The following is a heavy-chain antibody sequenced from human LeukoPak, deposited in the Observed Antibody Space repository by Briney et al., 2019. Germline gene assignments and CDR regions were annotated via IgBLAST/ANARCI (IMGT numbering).Heavy chain of an antibody. D-gene: IGHD3-22*01. CDR3: ARVGGITMIVVLITDAFDI. J-gene: IGHJ3*02. V-gene: IGHV4-39*07. CDR2: IYYSGST. CDR1: GGSISSSSYY. Sequence: SETLSLTCTVSGGSISSSSYYWGWIRQPPGTGLEWIGSIYYSGSTYYNPSLKSRVTISVETSKNQFSLKLKSVTAADTAVYYCARVGGITMIVVLITDAFDIWGQGTMVTVSS.